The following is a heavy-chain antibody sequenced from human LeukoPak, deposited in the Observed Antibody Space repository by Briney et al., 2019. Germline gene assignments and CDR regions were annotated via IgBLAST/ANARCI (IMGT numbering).Heavy chain of an antibody. Sequence: GRSLRLSCAASRFNFRDHAMHWVRRAPGQGLEWVAYIWHDSSNKFYGDSVKGRFTVSRDNSKNTLYLQMNSLRAEDTAVYYCAKGIRYGGRSYYFDYWGQGTLVTVSS. CDR2: IWHDSSNK. CDR3: AKGIRYGGRSYYFDY. J-gene: IGHJ4*02. CDR1: RFNFRDHA. D-gene: IGHD4-23*01. V-gene: IGHV3-33*06.